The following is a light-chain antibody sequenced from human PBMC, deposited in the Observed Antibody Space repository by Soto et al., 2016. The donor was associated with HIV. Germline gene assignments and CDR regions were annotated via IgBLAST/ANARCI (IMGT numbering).Light chain of an antibody. Sequence: DIQMTQSPSSLSASVGDRVTIACQASQDIRRYLNWYQQRPGKAPKLLIYAASKLEIGVPSRFSGSGSGTRFTFTISSLQPEDSATYYCQQYDNLPPGLTFGGGTKVEI. CDR1: QDIRRY. V-gene: IGKV1-33*01. CDR2: AAS. J-gene: IGKJ4*01. CDR3: QQYDNLPPGLT.